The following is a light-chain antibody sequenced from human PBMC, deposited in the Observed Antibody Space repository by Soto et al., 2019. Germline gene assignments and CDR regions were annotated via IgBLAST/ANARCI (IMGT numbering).Light chain of an antibody. V-gene: IGKV3-20*01. J-gene: IGKJ1*01. Sequence: EIVLTQSPGTLSLSPGERATLSCRSSQSISSSYLAWYQQKPGQAPMLLIYGASSRATGIPDRFSGSGSGPEFTLTISTLEPDDVAVYYCQQDGSSPWTFGQGTKVDIK. CDR2: GAS. CDR1: QSISSSY. CDR3: QQDGSSPWT.